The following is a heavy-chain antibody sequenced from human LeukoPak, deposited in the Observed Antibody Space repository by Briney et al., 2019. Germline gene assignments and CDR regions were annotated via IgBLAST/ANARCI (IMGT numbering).Heavy chain of an antibody. CDR1: GFTFSRYT. D-gene: IGHD3-10*01. V-gene: IGHV3-30*14. J-gene: IGHJ4*02. CDR3: ASMGY. Sequence: KPGRSLRLSCAASGFTFSRYTMHWVRQAPGKGLEWVAVISYNGSNKYYADSVKGRFTISRDNSKNTLYLQMNSLRAEDTAVYYCASMGYWGQGTLVTVSS. CDR2: ISYNGSNK.